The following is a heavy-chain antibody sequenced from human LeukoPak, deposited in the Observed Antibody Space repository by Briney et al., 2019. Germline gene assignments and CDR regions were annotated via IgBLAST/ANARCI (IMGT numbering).Heavy chain of an antibody. CDR2: ISGSGGST. J-gene: IGHJ6*02. Sequence: GGSLRLSCAASGFTFSSYAMSWVRQAPGKRLEWVSAISGSGGSTYYADSVKGRFTISRDNSKNTLYLQMNSLRAEDTAVYYCAKSIVVVPAAMYGYYYGMDVWGQGTTVTVSS. CDR1: GFTFSSYA. CDR3: AKSIVVVPAAMYGYYYGMDV. V-gene: IGHV3-23*01. D-gene: IGHD2-2*01.